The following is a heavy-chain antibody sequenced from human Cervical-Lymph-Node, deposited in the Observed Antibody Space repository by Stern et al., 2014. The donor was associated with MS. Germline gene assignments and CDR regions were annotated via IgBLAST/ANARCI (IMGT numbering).Heavy chain of an antibody. J-gene: IGHJ1*01. D-gene: IGHD4-23*01. Sequence: VQLVESGGGVVQPGRSLRLSCAAAGFTFSSSGMHWVRQAPGKGLERLAIIWYDGINRYYADSVKGRFTISRDNSKNTLYLQMNSLRAEDTAVYYCAREGGNTAEYFQHWGQGTLVTVSS. V-gene: IGHV3-33*01. CDR1: GFTFSSSG. CDR3: AREGGNTAEYFQH. CDR2: IWYDGINR.